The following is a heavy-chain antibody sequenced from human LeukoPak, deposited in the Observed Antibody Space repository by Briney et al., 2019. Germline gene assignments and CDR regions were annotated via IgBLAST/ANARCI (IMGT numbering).Heavy chain of an antibody. CDR1: GDSISGSYY. V-gene: IGHV4-59*12. CDR2: IHNSGFT. J-gene: IGHJ4*02. Sequence: KTSETLSLTCTVSGDSISGSYYWSWIRQPPGKGLEWIGYIHNSGFTKYNPSLNSRVTISVDTSKNQFSLKLSSVTAADTAVYYCARDRVGATIAIDYWGQGTLVTVSS. D-gene: IGHD1-26*01. CDR3: ARDRVGATIAIDY.